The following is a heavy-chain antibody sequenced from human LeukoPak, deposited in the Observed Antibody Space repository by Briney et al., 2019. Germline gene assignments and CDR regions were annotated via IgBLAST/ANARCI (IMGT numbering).Heavy chain of an antibody. V-gene: IGHV3-23*01. CDR2: IYPSGDST. D-gene: IGHD6-19*01. Sequence: GGSLRLSCAASGFTFGSFSMNWVRQAPGKGLEWVSAIYPSGDSTYYADSVKGRFTISRDNSRNTLYLQMHSLSAEDTAVYYCAKDVKPDSGRDVDYWGQGTLVTVSS. J-gene: IGHJ4*02. CDR3: AKDVKPDSGRDVDY. CDR1: GFTFGSFS.